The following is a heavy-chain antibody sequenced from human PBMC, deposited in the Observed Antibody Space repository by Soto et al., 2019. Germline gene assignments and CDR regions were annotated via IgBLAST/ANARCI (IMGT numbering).Heavy chain of an antibody. D-gene: IGHD2-8*01. Sequence: QVQLQESGSGLVKPSQTLSLTCAVSGGSISSGSYSWSWIRKSPGKGLEWIGYIFQSGSTNYNPSLKSRVSMSVDRSKNQFSLIMSSVTAADTAVYYCARASRSLKQNGMDVWGQGTTVTVSS. J-gene: IGHJ6*02. CDR3: ARASRSLKQNGMDV. CDR2: IFQSGST. V-gene: IGHV4-30-2*06. CDR1: GGSISSGSYS.